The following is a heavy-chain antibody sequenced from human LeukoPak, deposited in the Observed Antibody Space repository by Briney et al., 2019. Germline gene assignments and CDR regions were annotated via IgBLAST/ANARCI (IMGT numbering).Heavy chain of an antibody. CDR2: ISGSGGST. J-gene: IGHJ4*02. CDR1: GFTFSSYA. V-gene: IGHV3-23*01. Sequence: GGSLRLSCAASGFTFSSYAMSWVRQAPGKGLEWVSAISGSGGSTYYADSVEGRFTISRDNSKNTLYLQMNSLRAEDTAVYYCAKEAYYDILTGYSSGGLDYWGQGTLVTVSS. CDR3: AKEAYYDILTGYSSGGLDY. D-gene: IGHD3-9*01.